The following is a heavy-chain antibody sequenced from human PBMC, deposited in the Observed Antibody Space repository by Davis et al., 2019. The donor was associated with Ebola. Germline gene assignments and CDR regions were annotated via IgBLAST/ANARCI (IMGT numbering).Heavy chain of an antibody. V-gene: IGHV3-53*01. J-gene: IGHJ6*02. D-gene: IGHD4-11*01. CDR2: IYSGGST. CDR3: ASEMTTFYYYYGMDV. Sequence: GESLKISCAASGFTVSSNYMSWVRQAPGKGLEWVSVIYSGGSTYYADSVKGRFTITRDNSKNTLYLQMNSLRAEDPAVYYCASEMTTFYYYYGMDVWGQGTTVTVSS. CDR1: GFTVSSNY.